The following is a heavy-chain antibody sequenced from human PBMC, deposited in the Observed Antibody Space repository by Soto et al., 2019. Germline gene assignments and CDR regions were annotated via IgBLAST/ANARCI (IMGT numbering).Heavy chain of an antibody. CDR1: GYTLTELP. Sequence: ASVKVSCKVSGYTLTELPMHWVRQAPGKGLEWMGGFDPEDGETIYAQKFQGRVTMTEDTSTDTAYMELSSLRSEDTAVYYCATDIVATITANYYYYGMDVWGQGTTVTVSS. D-gene: IGHD5-12*01. J-gene: IGHJ6*02. CDR3: ATDIVATITANYYYYGMDV. V-gene: IGHV1-24*01. CDR2: FDPEDGET.